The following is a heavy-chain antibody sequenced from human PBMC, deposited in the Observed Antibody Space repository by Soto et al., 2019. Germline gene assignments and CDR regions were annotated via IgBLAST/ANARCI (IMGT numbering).Heavy chain of an antibody. CDR1: GGSISSGGYS. V-gene: IGHV4-30-2*01. Sequence: PSETLSLTCAVSGGSISSGGYSWSWIRQPPGKGLEWIGYIYHSGSTYYNPSLKSRVTISVDRSKNQFSLKLSSVTAADTAVYYCARLRAYCGGDCPLFFDYWGQETLVTVSS. J-gene: IGHJ4*02. CDR3: ARLRAYCGGDCPLFFDY. D-gene: IGHD2-21*02. CDR2: IYHSGST.